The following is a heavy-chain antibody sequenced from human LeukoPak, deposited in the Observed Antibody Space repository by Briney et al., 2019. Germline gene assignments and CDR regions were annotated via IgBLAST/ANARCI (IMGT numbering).Heavy chain of an antibody. V-gene: IGHV4-30-4*01. CDR3: ARGFGYSSGWYEGGNWFDP. CDR1: GGSISSGDYY. D-gene: IGHD6-19*01. CDR2: IYYSGST. Sequence: SQTLSLTCTVSGGSISSGDYYWSWIRQPPGKGLEWIGYIYYSGSTYYNPSLKSRVTISVDTSKNQFSLKLSSVTAADTAVYYCARGFGYSSGWYEGGNWFDPWGQGTLVTVSS. J-gene: IGHJ5*02.